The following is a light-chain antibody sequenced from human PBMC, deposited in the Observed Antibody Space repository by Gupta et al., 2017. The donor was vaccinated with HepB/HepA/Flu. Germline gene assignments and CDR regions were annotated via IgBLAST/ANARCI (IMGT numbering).Light chain of an antibody. CDR3: SSFTISSTVV. V-gene: IGLV2-14*01. J-gene: IGLJ2*01. CDR2: DVS. CDR1: SSDVGGYNY. Sequence: QSALTQPASVSGSPVQSITISCTGTSSDVGGYNYVSWYQQHPGKVPKVMIYDVSNRPSGISNRFSGSKSGNTASLTISGLQAEDEADYYCSSFTISSTVVFGGGTKLTVL.